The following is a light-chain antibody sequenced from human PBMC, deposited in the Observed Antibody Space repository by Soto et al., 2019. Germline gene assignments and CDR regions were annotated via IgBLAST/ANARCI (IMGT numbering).Light chain of an antibody. CDR3: QQYNDWPPWT. V-gene: IGKV3-15*01. CDR2: AAS. Sequence: EIVMTQSPAILSVSPGYRATLPWRASQSISSNLAWYQQKPGQAPRLLIYAASARATGIPARFSGSGSGTEFTLTISSMQSEDFAVYYCQQYNDWPPWTFGQGTKVDI. J-gene: IGKJ1*01. CDR1: QSISSN.